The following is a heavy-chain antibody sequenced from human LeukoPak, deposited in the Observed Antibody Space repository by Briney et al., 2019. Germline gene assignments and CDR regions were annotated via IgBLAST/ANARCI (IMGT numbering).Heavy chain of an antibody. D-gene: IGHD1-26*01. CDR1: GFTFSSHG. Sequence: GGSLRLSCAGSGFTFSSHGMNWVRHAPGKGLEWISYIKSTGDITYYADSVKGRFTVSRDNAKNSLDLQMNSLRVEDTAVYYCAREGLSGSYLEYWGQGTLVTVSS. V-gene: IGHV3-48*01. J-gene: IGHJ4*02. CDR3: AREGLSGSYLEY. CDR2: IKSTGDIT.